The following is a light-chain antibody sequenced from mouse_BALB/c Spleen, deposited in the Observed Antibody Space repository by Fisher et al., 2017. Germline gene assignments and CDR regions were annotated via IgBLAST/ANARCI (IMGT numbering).Light chain of an antibody. V-gene: IGKV4-57*01. CDR3: QQWSSYPYT. J-gene: IGKJ2*01. CDR2: STS. CDR1: SSVSY. Sequence: IVITQSPAIMSASPGEKVTITCSASSSVSYMHWYQQKSGTSPKLLIYSTSNLASGVPARFSGSGSGTSYSLTISRMEAEDAATYYCQQWSSYPYTFGGGTKLEIK.